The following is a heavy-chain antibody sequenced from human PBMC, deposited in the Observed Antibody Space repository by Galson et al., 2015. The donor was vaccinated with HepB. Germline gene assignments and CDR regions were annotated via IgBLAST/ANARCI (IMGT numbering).Heavy chain of an antibody. V-gene: IGHV3-7*01. Sequence: SLRLSCAASGFSFSRYWMSWVRQAPGKGLEWVANIKQDGSEKYYVDSVKGRFTISRDNAKNSLYLQMNSLRAEDTALYYCARGGVYGDHWRGWGQGTLVTVSS. CDR1: GFSFSRYW. CDR2: IKQDGSEK. D-gene: IGHD2-21*02. CDR3: ARGGVYGDHWRG. J-gene: IGHJ4*02.